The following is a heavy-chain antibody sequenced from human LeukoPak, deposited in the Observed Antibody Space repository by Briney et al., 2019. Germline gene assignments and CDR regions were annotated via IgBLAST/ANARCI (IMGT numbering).Heavy chain of an antibody. CDR2: IRGGGDT. Sequence: PGGSLRLSCAASGFTFHDYAMHWVRQAPGKGLDRFSLIRGGGDTYYADSVKGRFTISRDSAKNSLYLQMNSLRAEDTAVYYCARSRDGYNPDAFDVWGQGTMVTVSS. J-gene: IGHJ3*01. CDR3: ARSRDGYNPDAFDV. V-gene: IGHV3-43*02. D-gene: IGHD5-24*01. CDR1: GFTFHDYA.